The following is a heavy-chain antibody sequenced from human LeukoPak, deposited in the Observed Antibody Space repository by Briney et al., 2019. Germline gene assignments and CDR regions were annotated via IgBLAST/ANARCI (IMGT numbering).Heavy chain of an antibody. J-gene: IGHJ4*02. Sequence: GGSLRLSCAASGFTFSSYWMSRVRQAPGKGLEWVANIKQDGSEKYYVDSVKGRFTIPRDNAKNSLYLQMNSLRAEDTAVYYCTRDPGDTDSWYYFDYWGQGTLVTVSS. V-gene: IGHV3-7*03. CDR3: TRDPGDTDSWYYFDY. CDR2: IKQDGSEK. CDR1: GFTFSSYW. D-gene: IGHD6-13*01.